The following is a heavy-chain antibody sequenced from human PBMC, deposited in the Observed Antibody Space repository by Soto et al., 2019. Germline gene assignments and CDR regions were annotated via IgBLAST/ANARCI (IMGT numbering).Heavy chain of an antibody. CDR3: AKMWYDTSNYGMDV. D-gene: IGHD3-9*01. Sequence: SLRLSCAGSGLTFSSYAMSCVRQAPGRGLEWVSVISGSGGRTDYADSVKGRFTISRDNSKKTLYLQMNSLRAEDTAVFYCAKMWYDTSNYGMDVWGQGTTVTVSS. CDR1: GLTFSSYA. V-gene: IGHV3-23*01. J-gene: IGHJ6*02. CDR2: ISGSGGRT.